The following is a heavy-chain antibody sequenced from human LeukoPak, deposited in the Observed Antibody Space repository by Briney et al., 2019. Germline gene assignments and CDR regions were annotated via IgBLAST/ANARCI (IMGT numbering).Heavy chain of an antibody. Sequence: GGFLRLSCTASGFTFGDYAMSWVRQAPGSGLEWVSVIYTSGTTYYADSVKGRFTISRDNSKNMVYLQMNSLRAEDTAVYYCARDQLEVAGTDWGQGTLVTVSS. D-gene: IGHD6-19*01. J-gene: IGHJ4*02. CDR3: ARDQLEVAGTD. CDR2: IYTSGTT. V-gene: IGHV3-66*01. CDR1: GFTFGDYA.